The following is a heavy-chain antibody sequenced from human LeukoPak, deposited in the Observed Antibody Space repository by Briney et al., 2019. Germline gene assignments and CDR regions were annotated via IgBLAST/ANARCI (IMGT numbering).Heavy chain of an antibody. J-gene: IGHJ3*02. CDR3: ARAGTGLAFDI. CDR2: IKSEGSST. V-gene: IGHV3-74*01. D-gene: IGHD2-8*02. Sequence: VGSLRLSCAASGFSFSAYWMHWVRQAPGKGLVWVSRIKSEGSSTAYADSVKGRFTISRDNAENTLYLQMNSLRAEDTAVYYCARAGTGLAFDIWGQGTMVTVSS. CDR1: GFSFSAYW.